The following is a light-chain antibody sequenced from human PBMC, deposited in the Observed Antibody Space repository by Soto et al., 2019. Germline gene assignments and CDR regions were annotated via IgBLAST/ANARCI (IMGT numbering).Light chain of an antibody. CDR3: QSYDSSLSVVV. V-gene: IGLV1-40*01. CDR1: SSNIGAGYD. Sequence: QLVLTQPPSVSGAPGQRVTISCTGSSSNIGAGYDVHWYQQLPGTAPKLLIYGNSNRPSGVPDRFSGSKSGTSASLAITGHQAEDEADYYCQSYDSSLSVVVFGGGTKLTVL. CDR2: GNS. J-gene: IGLJ2*01.